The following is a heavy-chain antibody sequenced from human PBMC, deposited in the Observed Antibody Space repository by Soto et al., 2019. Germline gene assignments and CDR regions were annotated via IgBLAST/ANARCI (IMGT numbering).Heavy chain of an antibody. D-gene: IGHD2-21*02. CDR3: ARDSAAYCGGDCYTKSIYYYYYGMDV. V-gene: IGHV1-69*13. J-gene: IGHJ6*02. CDR1: GGTFSSYA. Sequence: ASVKVSCKASGGTFSSYAISWVRQAPGQGLEWMGGIIPIFGTANYAQKFQGRVTITADESTSTAYMELSSLRSEDTAVYYCARDSAAYCGGDCYTKSIYYYYYGMDVWGQGTTVTVSS. CDR2: IIPIFGTA.